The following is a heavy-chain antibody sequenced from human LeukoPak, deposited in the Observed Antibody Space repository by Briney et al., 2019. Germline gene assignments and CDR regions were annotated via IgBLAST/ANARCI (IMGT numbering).Heavy chain of an antibody. CDR3: AKDGRRGYCSSTSCSYDAFDI. Sequence: PGRSLRLSCAASGFTFSSYAMSWVRRAPGKGLEWVSAISGSGGSTYYADSVKGRFTISRDNSKNTLYLQMNSLRAEDTAVYYCAKDGRRGYCSSTSCSYDAFDIWGQGTMVTVSS. V-gene: IGHV3-23*01. CDR1: GFTFSSYA. J-gene: IGHJ3*02. D-gene: IGHD2-2*01. CDR2: ISGSGGST.